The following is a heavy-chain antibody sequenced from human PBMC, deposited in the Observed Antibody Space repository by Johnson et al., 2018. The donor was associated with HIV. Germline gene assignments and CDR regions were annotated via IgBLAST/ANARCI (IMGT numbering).Heavy chain of an antibody. J-gene: IGHJ3*02. CDR2: ISYDGSNK. Sequence: MQLVESGGGLIQPGGSLRLSCAASGFTVSSNCMSWVRQAPAKGLEWVAVISYDGSNKFYADSVKGRFTISRDNSKNTLYLQMNSLRAEDTAVYYCARDGVYSSPWDALDIWGHGTMVTVSS. CDR3: ARDGVYSSPWDALDI. CDR1: GFTVSSNC. D-gene: IGHD6-13*01. V-gene: IGHV3-30*03.